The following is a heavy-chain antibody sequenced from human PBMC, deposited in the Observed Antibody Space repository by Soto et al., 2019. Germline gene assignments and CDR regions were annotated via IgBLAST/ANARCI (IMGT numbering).Heavy chain of an antibody. CDR3: ARDKITGLFDY. D-gene: IGHD2-8*02. CDR2: IYYSGST. Sequence: PSETLSLTCTVSGGSISNGGYYWSWIRQHPGKGLEWIGYIYYSGSTNYNPSLKSRVTISVDTSKNQFSLKLTSVTAADTAVYYCARDKITGLFDYWGQGTLVTVSS. CDR1: GGSISNGGYY. J-gene: IGHJ4*02. V-gene: IGHV4-31*03.